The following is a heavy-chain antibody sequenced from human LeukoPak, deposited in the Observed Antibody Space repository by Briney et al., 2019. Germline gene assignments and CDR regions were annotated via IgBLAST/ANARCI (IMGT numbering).Heavy chain of an antibody. CDR3: ARERVDYGGNNWFDP. CDR2: INHSGTS. J-gene: IGHJ5*02. V-gene: IGHV4-34*01. CDR1: GESFSGHS. D-gene: IGHD4-23*01. Sequence: SETLSLTCAVYGESFSGHSCSWTRQPPGKGLEWIGEINHSGTSNINPSLKSRVTMSVDTSRNQFSLRLTSVTAADTAEYYCARERVDYGGNNWFDPWGQGTLVTVSS.